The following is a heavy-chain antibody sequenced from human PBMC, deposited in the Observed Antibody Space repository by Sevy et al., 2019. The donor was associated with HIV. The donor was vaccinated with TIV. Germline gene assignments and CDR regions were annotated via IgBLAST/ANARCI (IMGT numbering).Heavy chain of an antibody. Sequence: GGSLRLSCEVSGLTFSHYGMHWVRQAPGQGLEWVAFIQYDGRNKDYGESVKGRFTISRDNSKNTLYLQMNSLRLEDTAVYYCAKNTAAVGVGRFDYWGQGALVTVSS. CDR3: AKNTAAVGVGRFDY. V-gene: IGHV3-30*02. CDR2: IQYDGRNK. CDR1: GLTFSHYG. J-gene: IGHJ4*02. D-gene: IGHD6-13*01.